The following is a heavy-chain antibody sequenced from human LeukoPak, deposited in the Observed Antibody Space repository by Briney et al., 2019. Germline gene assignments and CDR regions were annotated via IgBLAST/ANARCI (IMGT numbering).Heavy chain of an antibody. CDR2: IYYSGST. CDR1: GGSISSSSYY. Sequence: PSETLSLTCTVSGGSISSSSYYWGWIRQPPGKGLEWIGSIYYSGSTYYNPSLKSRVTISVDTSKNQFSLKLSSVTAADTVVYYCARLASYGDYRRNFDYWGQGTLVTVSS. D-gene: IGHD4-17*01. V-gene: IGHV4-39*01. CDR3: ARLASYGDYRRNFDY. J-gene: IGHJ4*02.